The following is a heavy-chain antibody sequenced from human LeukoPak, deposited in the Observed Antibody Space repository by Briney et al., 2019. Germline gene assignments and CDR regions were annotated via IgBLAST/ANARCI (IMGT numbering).Heavy chain of an antibody. Sequence: GSSVKVSCKASGGTFSSYAISWVRQAPGQGLEWMGGIIPIFGTANYAQKFQGRVTITADESTSTAYMELSSLRSEDTAVYYCARGRVGYSYGYSTIIFDYWGQGTLVTVSS. CDR3: ARGRVGYSYGYSTIIFDY. V-gene: IGHV1-69*01. J-gene: IGHJ4*02. CDR2: IIPIFGTA. CDR1: GGTFSSYA. D-gene: IGHD5-18*01.